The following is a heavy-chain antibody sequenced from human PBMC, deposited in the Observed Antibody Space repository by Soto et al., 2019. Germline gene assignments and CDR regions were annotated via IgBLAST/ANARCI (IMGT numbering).Heavy chain of an antibody. CDR2: ISXSGGST. J-gene: IGHJ4*02. Sequence: XGSLRLSCAASGFTFSSYXXXXVXXAPGKGLEWVSXISXSGGSTYYADSVKGRFTISRDNSKKTLYLQRNSLRAEDTAVYYCAKDXNYGSGSYYXITPFDIWGQGTLVTVSS. V-gene: IGHV3-23*01. CDR3: AKDXNYGSGSYYXITPFDI. D-gene: IGHD3-10*01. CDR1: GFTFSSYX.